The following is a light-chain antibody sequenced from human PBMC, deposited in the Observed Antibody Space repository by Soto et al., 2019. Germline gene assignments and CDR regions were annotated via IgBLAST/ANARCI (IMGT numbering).Light chain of an antibody. V-gene: IGLV2-14*01. Sequence: QSALTQPASVSGSPGQSITISCTGTSSDVGAYNYVSWYQQHPGKAPKVMIYDVSNRPSGVSNRFSGSKSGNTASLTISGLQAEDEADYYCGSWTSSTTHALGTGTKVTV. CDR3: GSWTSSTTHA. J-gene: IGLJ1*01. CDR2: DVS. CDR1: SSDVGAYNY.